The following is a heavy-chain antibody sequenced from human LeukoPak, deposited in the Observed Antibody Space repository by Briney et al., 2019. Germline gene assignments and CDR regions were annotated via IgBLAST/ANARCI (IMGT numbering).Heavy chain of an antibody. CDR1: GYTFTSYG. J-gene: IGHJ4*02. V-gene: IGHV1-18*01. Sequence: ASVKVSCKASGYTFTSYGISWVRQAPGQGLEWMGWISAYNGNTNYAQKLQGRVTMTTDTSTSTAYMELRSLRSDDTAVYYCARDQEVIAIPPSFDYWGQGTLVTVSS. D-gene: IGHD2-21*01. CDR2: ISAYNGNT. CDR3: ARDQEVIAIPPSFDY.